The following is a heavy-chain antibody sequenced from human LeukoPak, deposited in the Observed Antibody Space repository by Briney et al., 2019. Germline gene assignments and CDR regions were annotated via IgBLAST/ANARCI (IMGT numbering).Heavy chain of an antibody. CDR1: GFTFYDYA. CDR3: ARDWYGDYQYRYGMDV. D-gene: IGHD4-17*01. V-gene: IGHV3-23*01. J-gene: IGHJ6*02. Sequence: PGGSLRLSCEASGFTFYDYAVTWVRQAPGKGLERVSSVKNTGGRTYYADSVKGRFTISRDNSQKTVSLHMSSLRAEDTAVYYCARDWYGDYQYRYGMDVWGQGTTVIVSS. CDR2: VKNTGGRT.